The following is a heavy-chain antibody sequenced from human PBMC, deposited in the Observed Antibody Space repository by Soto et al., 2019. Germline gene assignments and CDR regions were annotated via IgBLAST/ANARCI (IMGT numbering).Heavy chain of an antibody. V-gene: IGHV1-18*01. D-gene: IGHD4-17*01. CDR3: ASTGLRAVPTWYLDY. CDR2: ISAYNGNA. Sequence: QVQRVQSGAEVKKPGASVKVSCKASGYTFTSYGISWVRQAPGQGLEWMGWISAYNGNANYAQKLQGRVTMTTDTSTSTAYMELRSLRSDDTAVYYCASTGLRAVPTWYLDYWGQGTLVTVSS. J-gene: IGHJ4*02. CDR1: GYTFTSYG.